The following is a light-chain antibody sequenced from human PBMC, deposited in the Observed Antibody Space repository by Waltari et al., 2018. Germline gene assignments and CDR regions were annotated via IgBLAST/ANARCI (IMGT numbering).Light chain of an antibody. V-gene: IGLV10-54*04. CDR2: RNT. CDR1: SKNVGDEG. Sequence: QAGLTQPPSVSKGLRQTATLTCSGNSKNVGDEGAYWLQQYQGHPPKVLSYRNTHRPSGVSERFSASRSGNTASLTISGLQPEDEADYYCSAWDGSLNTWLFGGGTKLTVL. J-gene: IGLJ3*02. CDR3: SAWDGSLNTWL.